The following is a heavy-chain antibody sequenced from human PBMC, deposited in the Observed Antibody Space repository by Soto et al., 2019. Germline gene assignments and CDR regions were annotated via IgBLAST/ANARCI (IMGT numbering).Heavy chain of an antibody. J-gene: IGHJ1*01. CDR1: GFTLTLDR. CDR3: TREAALVSVDH. Sequence: GGSLRLSCAASGFTLTLDRMSWVRQAPGKGLEWVANIKEDGSERYYVDSVKGRFTISRDNAKNSLYLQMNSLGVEDTAVYYRTREAALVSVDHWGQGT. D-gene: IGHD5-18*01. CDR2: IKEDGSER. V-gene: IGHV3-7*01.